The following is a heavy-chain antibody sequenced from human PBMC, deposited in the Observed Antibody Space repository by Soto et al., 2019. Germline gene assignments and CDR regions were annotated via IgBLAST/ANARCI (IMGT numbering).Heavy chain of an antibody. CDR2: IYHSGNT. Sequence: QVQLQESGPGLVKASETLSLTCAVSGDSISSGAWWSWVRQSPGKGLQWIGEIYHSGNTRNNPSLKSRVTMSVDKSNNHFSLNLMSVTAADTATYYWARDSRTGCSSTDCYMSWGRGILVTVSS. D-gene: IGHD2-2*01. V-gene: IGHV4-4*02. CDR1: GDSISSGAW. J-gene: IGHJ5*02. CDR3: ARDSRTGCSSTDCYMS.